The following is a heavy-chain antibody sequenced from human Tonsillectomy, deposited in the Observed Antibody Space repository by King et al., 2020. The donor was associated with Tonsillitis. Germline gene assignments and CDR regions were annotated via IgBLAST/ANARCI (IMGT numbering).Heavy chain of an antibody. CDR3: ARGRCCRTTSRYDYGMDV. D-gene: IGHD2-2*01. Sequence: VQLQESGPGLVKPSETLSLTCTVSGGSVSSGSYYWSWIRQPPGKGLEWIGYMYYSGSTNYNPSLKSRVTISVDTSKNQFSLKLSSVTAADTAVYYCARGRCCRTTSRYDYGMDVWGQGTTVTVSS. CDR2: MYYSGST. V-gene: IGHV4-61*01. CDR1: GGSVSSGSYY. J-gene: IGHJ6*02.